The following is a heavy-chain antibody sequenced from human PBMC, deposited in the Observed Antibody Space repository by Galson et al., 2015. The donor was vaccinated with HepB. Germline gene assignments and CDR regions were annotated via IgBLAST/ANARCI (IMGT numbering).Heavy chain of an antibody. D-gene: IGHD6-19*01. CDR1: GSTFSSYG. CDR2: ISYDGSNK. Sequence: SLRLSCAASGSTFSSYGMHWVRQAPGKGLEWVAVISYDGSNKYYADSVKGRFTISRDNSKNTLYLQMNSLRAEDTAVYYCAKDTLGQWLANYFDYWGQGTLVTVSS. V-gene: IGHV3-30*18. J-gene: IGHJ4*02. CDR3: AKDTLGQWLANYFDY.